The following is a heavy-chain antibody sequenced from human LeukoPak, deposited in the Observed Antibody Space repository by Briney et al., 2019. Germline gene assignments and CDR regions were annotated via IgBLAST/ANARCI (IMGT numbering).Heavy chain of an antibody. CDR2: IYYSGST. CDR3: ARAQYYYDYIDY. CDR1: GGSISSYY. J-gene: IGHJ4*02. V-gene: IGHV4-59*12. Sequence: SETLSLTCTVSGGSISSYYWSWIRQPPGKGLEWIGYIYYSGSTNYNPSLKSRVTISVDTSKNQFSLKPSSVTAADTAVYYCARAQYYYDYIDYWGQGTLVTVSS. D-gene: IGHD3-22*01.